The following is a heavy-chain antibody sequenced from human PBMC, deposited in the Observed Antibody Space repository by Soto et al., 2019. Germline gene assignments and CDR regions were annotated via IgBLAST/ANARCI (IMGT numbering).Heavy chain of an antibody. Sequence: SETLSLTCSVYSGSLSGYYWSWIRQPPGKGLEWIGEISQSGNTNYSPSLKSRVSISIDTSKKQFSLNLASVSAADTAVYYCARAPKVSGSSQTRPDFWGQGTLVTVSS. D-gene: IGHD6-6*01. J-gene: IGHJ4*02. CDR2: ISQSGNT. V-gene: IGHV4-34*01. CDR1: SGSLSGYY. CDR3: ARAPKVSGSSQTRPDF.